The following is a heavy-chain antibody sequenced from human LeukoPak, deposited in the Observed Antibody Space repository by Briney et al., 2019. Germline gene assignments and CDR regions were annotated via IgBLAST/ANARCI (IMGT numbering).Heavy chain of an antibody. Sequence: GGSLRLSCAASGFTFRTYGMTWVRQAPGKGLEWVSGITGSSTWTYYADSVKGRFTISRDNSKTTLHLQMDSLRAEDTAIYYCARELVSLGTGYFVLWGGGTLVTVSS. CDR3: ARELVSLGTGYFVL. V-gene: IGHV3-23*01. CDR2: ITGSSTWT. CDR1: GFTFRTYG. D-gene: IGHD7-27*01. J-gene: IGHJ2*01.